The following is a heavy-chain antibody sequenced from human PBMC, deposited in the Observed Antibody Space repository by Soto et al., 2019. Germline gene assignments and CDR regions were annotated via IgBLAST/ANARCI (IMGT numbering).Heavy chain of an antibody. CDR2: VYPDDPDT. V-gene: IGHV5-51*01. D-gene: IGHD2-2*01. J-gene: IGHJ4*02. Sequence: GESLKISCKGSGYGFTNYWLAWVRQVPGKGLEWMGIVYPDDPDTKYGPSFKGQVTISVDKSITTAYLQWSSLKASDTAMYFCASSVVVPSTMNYFDYWGQGTLVTVSS. CDR1: GYGFTNYW. CDR3: ASSVVVPSTMNYFDY.